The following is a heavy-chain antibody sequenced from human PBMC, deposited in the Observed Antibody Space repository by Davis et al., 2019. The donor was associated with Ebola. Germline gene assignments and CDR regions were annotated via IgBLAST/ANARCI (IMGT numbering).Heavy chain of an antibody. CDR1: GYTITRYD. CDR3: ARGGGMDV. CDR2: MNPDSGDT. Sequence: AASVKVSCKASGYTITRYDINWVRQATGQGLELMGWMNPDSGDTGYALRFQGRLTMTREISISTAYMELSSLTSEDTAVYYCARGGGMDVWGKGTTVTVSS. V-gene: IGHV1-8*01. J-gene: IGHJ6*04.